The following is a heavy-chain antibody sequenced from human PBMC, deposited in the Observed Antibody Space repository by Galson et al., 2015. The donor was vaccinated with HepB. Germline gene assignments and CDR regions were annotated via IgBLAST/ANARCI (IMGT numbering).Heavy chain of an antibody. CDR3: ARRSRQPNYDFWSGYLGTWNYFDY. CDR1: GGTFSSYA. D-gene: IGHD3-3*01. CDR2: IIPIFGTA. J-gene: IGHJ4*02. Sequence: SVKVSCKASGGTFSSYAISWVRQAPGQGLEWMGGIIPIFGTANYAQKFQGRVTITADESTSTAYMELSSLRSEDTAVYYCARRSRQPNYDFWSGYLGTWNYFDYWGQGTLVTVSS. V-gene: IGHV1-69*13.